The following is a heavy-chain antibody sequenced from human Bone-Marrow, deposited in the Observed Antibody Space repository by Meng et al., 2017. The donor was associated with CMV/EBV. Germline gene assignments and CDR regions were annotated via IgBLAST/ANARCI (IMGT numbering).Heavy chain of an antibody. Sequence: GSLRLSCTVSRDSISSYYWSWIRQPPGKGLEWIGNIYYSGSNYNPSLKSRVTISIDASKSQFSLKLTSVTAADTAFYYCARSGYSGGWYEIDYWGQGTLVTVSS. J-gene: IGHJ4*02. CDR2: IYYSGS. CDR1: RDSISSYY. V-gene: IGHV4-59*01. D-gene: IGHD6-19*01. CDR3: ARSGYSGGWYEIDY.